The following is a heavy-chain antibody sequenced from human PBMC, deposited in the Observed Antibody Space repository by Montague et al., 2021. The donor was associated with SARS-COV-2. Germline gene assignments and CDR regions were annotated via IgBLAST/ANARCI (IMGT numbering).Heavy chain of an antibody. J-gene: IGHJ4*02. Sequence: SETLSLTCSVSGDSITNHYWSWIRQPAGKGLEWIGRMHFTGNTNFSPFFSSRLTISEDTSKNQFSLKLTSVTAADTAIYFCARDRFDFGGGRQGTIDFWGQGTLVTVSS. CDR1: GDSITNHY. D-gene: IGHD4/OR15-4a*01. CDR2: MHFTGNT. V-gene: IGHV4-4*07. CDR3: ARDRFDFGGGRQGTIDF.